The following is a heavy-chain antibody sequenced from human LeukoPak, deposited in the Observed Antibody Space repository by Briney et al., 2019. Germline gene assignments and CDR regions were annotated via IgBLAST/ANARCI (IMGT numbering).Heavy chain of an antibody. CDR3: GKDLREYSLGPPVDY. J-gene: IGHJ4*02. CDR1: GFTFSSYS. Sequence: GGSLRLSCAASGFTFSSYSMNWVRQAPGKGLEWVAFIRYDGSNKYYADSVKGRFTISRDNSKNTLYLQMNSLRAEDTVVYYCGKDLREYSLGPPVDYWGQGTLVTVSS. V-gene: IGHV3-30*02. D-gene: IGHD5-18*01. CDR2: IRYDGSNK.